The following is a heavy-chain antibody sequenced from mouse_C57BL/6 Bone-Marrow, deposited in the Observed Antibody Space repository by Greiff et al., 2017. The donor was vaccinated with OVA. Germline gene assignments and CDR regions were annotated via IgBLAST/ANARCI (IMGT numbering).Heavy chain of an antibody. CDR2: INPYNGGT. J-gene: IGHJ3*01. V-gene: IGHV1-19*01. Sequence: VQLKESGPVLVKPGASVKMSCKASGYTFTDYYMNWVKQSHGKSLEWIGVINPYNGGTSYNQKFKGKATLTVDKSSSTAYMELNSLTSEDSAVYYCARIYDRLGFAYWGQGTLATVSA. CDR3: ARIYDRLGFAY. CDR1: GYTFTDYY. D-gene: IGHD2-3*01.